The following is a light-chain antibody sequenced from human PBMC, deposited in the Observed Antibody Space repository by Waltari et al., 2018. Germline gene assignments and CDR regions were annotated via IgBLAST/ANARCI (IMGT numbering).Light chain of an antibody. Sequence: QSALTQPPSASGSPGQSLTISCTGTSSDVGAYNYVSWYQQHPGKAPKLMISEVSKRPSGVPDRFSGSKSGNTASLTVSGLQSEDEADYYCSSYGGSNTVVFGGGTKLTVL. CDR3: SSYGGSNTVV. CDR2: EVS. CDR1: SSDVGAYNY. V-gene: IGLV2-8*01. J-gene: IGLJ2*01.